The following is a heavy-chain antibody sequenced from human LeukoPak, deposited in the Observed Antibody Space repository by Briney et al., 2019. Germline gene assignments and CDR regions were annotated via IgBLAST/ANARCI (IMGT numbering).Heavy chain of an antibody. D-gene: IGHD2-2*01. V-gene: IGHV4-34*01. CDR2: INHSGST. CDR1: GGSFSGYY. Sequence: PSETLSLTRAVHGGSFSGYYWSWIRQPPGKGLEWIGEINHSGSTNYNPSLKSRVTISVDTSKNQFSLKLSSVTAADTAVYYCARARLGYCSSTSCYHGNWFDPWGQGTLVTVSS. J-gene: IGHJ5*02. CDR3: ARARLGYCSSTSCYHGNWFDP.